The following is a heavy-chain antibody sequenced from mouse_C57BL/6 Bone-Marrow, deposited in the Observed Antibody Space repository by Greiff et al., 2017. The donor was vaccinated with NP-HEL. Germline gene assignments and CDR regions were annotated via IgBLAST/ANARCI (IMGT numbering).Heavy chain of an antibody. Sequence: VQLQQPGAELVRPGTSVKLSCKASGYTFTSYWMHWVKQRPGQGLEWIGVIDPSDSYTNYNQKFKGKATLTVDTSSSTAYMQLSSLTSEDSAVYYCARHQLNYWGQGTTLTVSS. V-gene: IGHV1-59*01. CDR1: GYTFTSYW. CDR2: IDPSDSYT. J-gene: IGHJ2*01. D-gene: IGHD4-1*02. CDR3: ARHQLNY.